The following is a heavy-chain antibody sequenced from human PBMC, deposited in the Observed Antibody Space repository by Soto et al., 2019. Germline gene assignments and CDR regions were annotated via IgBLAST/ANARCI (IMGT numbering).Heavy chain of an antibody. D-gene: IGHD4-17*01. CDR2: ISSSSSTI. Sequence: EVQLVESGGGLVQPGGSLRLSCAASGFTFSSYSMNWVRQAPGKGLEWVSYISSSSSTIYYADSVKVRFTISRDNAKNSLYLQMNSLRDEDTAVYYCARGKINYGGNVVFDYWGQGTLVTVSS. J-gene: IGHJ4*02. V-gene: IGHV3-48*02. CDR1: GFTFSSYS. CDR3: ARGKINYGGNVVFDY.